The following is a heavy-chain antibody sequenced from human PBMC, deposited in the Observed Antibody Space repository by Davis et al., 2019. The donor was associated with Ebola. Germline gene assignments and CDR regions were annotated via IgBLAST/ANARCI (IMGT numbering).Heavy chain of an antibody. CDR3: ARYYGDYGFDY. CDR2: IWYDGSNK. V-gene: IGHV3-33*01. J-gene: IGHJ4*02. D-gene: IGHD4-17*01. Sequence: GESLKISCAASGFTFSSYGMHWVRQAPGKGLEWVAVIWYDGSNKYYADSVKGRFTISRDNSKNTLYLQMNSLRAEDTAVYYCARYYGDYGFDYWGQGTLVTVSS. CDR1: GFTFSSYG.